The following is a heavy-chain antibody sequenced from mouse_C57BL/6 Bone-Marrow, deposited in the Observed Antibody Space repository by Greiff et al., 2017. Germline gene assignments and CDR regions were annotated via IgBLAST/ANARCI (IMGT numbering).Heavy chain of an antibody. CDR3: ARDPFIYYYGSSWFAY. CDR1: GYTFTSYG. J-gene: IGHJ3*01. V-gene: IGHV1-81*01. Sequence: VQLQESGAELARPGASVKLSCKASGYTFTSYGISWVKQRTGQGLEWIGEIYPRSGNTYYNEKFKGKATLTADKSSSTAYMELRSLTYEDSAVYFCARDPFIYYYGSSWFAYWGQGTLVTVSA. D-gene: IGHD1-1*01. CDR2: IYPRSGNT.